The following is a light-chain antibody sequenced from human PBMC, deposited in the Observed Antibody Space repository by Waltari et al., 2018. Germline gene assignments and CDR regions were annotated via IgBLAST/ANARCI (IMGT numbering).Light chain of an antibody. J-gene: IGKJ2*01. CDR1: QSISSW. CDR3: QQYNSYPYT. CDR2: KAS. V-gene: IGKV1-5*03. Sequence: DIQMTQSPSTLSASVGDRVTITCRASQSISSWWAWYQQKPGKAPKPLIYKASSLESGVPSRFSGSGSGTEFTLTISSLQPDDFATYYCQQYNSYPYTFGQGTKLEIK.